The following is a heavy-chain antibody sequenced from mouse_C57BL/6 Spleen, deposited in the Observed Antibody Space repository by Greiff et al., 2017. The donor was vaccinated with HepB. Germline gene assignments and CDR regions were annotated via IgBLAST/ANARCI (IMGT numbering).Heavy chain of an antibody. D-gene: IGHD1-1*01. CDR1: GFNIKDYY. CDR2: IDPEDGDT. V-gene: IGHV14-1*01. J-gene: IGHJ2*01. CDR3: SMVLRYYFDY. Sequence: EVQLQQSGAELVRPGASVKLSCTASGFNIKDYYMHWVKQRPEQGLEWIGRIDPEDGDTEYAPNFQGKATMTADTSSNKAYLQLSSRTSEDTAGYYCSMVLRYYFDYWGQGTTLTVSS.